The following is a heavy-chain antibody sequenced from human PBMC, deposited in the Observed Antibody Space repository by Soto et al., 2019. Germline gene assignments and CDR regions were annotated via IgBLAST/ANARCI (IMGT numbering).Heavy chain of an antibody. CDR3: ARARGYNWNYFYYYMDV. D-gene: IGHD1-20*01. J-gene: IGHJ6*03. CDR2: IWYDERKK. V-gene: IGHV3-33*01. CDR1: GFTFSSYG. Sequence: GGSLRLSCAASGFTFSSYGMHWVRQAPGKGLEWVAVIWYDERKKYNEDQVKGQFTISRDNSENTVYLQMNSLRAEDTAVYYCARARGYNWNYFYYYMDVWGKGTTVTVSS.